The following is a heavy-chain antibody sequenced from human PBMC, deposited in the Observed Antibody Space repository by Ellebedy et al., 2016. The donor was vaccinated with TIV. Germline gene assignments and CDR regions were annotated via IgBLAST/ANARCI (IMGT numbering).Heavy chain of an antibody. CDR2: IYYSGST. CDR3: ARVGGYYDSSGYYVPFYYYYYMDV. D-gene: IGHD3-22*01. CDR1: GGSFSGYY. Sequence: GSLRLSXAVYGGSFSGYYWSWIRQPPGKGLEWIGYIYYSGSTNYNPSLKSRVTISVDTSKNQFSLKLSSVTAADTAVYYCARVGGYYDSSGYYVPFYYYYYMDVWGKGTTVTVSS. V-gene: IGHV4-59*01. J-gene: IGHJ6*03.